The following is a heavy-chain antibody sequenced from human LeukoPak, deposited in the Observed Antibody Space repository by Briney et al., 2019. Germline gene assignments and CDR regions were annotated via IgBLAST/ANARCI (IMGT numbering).Heavy chain of an antibody. Sequence: GGSLRLSCAASGFTFSNAWMNWVRQAPGKGLEWVGRIKSKTDGGTTDYAAPVKGRFTISRDDSKNTLYLQMNSLRAEDTAVYYCAKDPNYYDSSGYPNYFDYWGQGTLVTVSS. CDR2: IKSKTDGGTT. J-gene: IGHJ4*02. CDR3: AKDPNYYDSSGYPNYFDY. V-gene: IGHV3-15*07. CDR1: GFTFSNAW. D-gene: IGHD3-22*01.